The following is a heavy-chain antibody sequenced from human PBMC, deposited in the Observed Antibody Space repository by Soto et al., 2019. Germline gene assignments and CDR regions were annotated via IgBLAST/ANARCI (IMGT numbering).Heavy chain of an antibody. V-gene: IGHV4-31*03. Sequence: QVQLQESGPGLVKPSQTLSLTCTVSGGSISSGGYYWSWIRQHPGKGLEWIGYIYYSGSTYYNPSLKSRVTISVDTSKNQFALKLSSVTAADTAVYYCARDLGPAAISIGWFDPWGQGTLVTVSS. J-gene: IGHJ5*02. CDR2: IYYSGST. CDR1: GGSISSGGYY. CDR3: ARDLGPAAISIGWFDP. D-gene: IGHD2-2*01.